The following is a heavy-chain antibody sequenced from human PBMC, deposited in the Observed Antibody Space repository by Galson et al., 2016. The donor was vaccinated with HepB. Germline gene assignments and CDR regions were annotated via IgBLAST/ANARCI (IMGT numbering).Heavy chain of an antibody. Sequence: IRQPPGKGLEWIGYIHYSGSTNYNPSLKSRVTLSTDTSKNQFSLKLTSVTAADTAVYFCARGNVIFGVVNPAFDYWGQGTLITVSS. CDR2: IHYSGST. CDR3: ARGNVIFGVVNPAFDY. V-gene: IGHV4-59*08. J-gene: IGHJ4*02. D-gene: IGHD3-3*01.